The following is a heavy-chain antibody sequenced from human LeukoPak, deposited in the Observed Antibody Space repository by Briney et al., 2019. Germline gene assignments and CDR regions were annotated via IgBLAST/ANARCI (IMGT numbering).Heavy chain of an antibody. D-gene: IGHD3-3*01. CDR3: AKGPVAYYDFWSGYSL. J-gene: IGHJ4*02. V-gene: IGHV3-23*01. CDR1: GFTFSSYA. Sequence: GGSLRLSCAASGFTFSSYAMSWVRQAPGKGLEWVSAISGSGGSTYYADSVKGRFTISRDNSKNTLYLQMNSLRAEDTAVYYCAKGPVAYYDFWSGYSLWGQGTLVTVSS. CDR2: ISGSGGST.